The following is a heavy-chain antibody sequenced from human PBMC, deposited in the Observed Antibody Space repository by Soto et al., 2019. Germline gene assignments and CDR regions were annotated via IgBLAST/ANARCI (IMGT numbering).Heavy chain of an antibody. CDR3: ARCFSGNYPSRPEAPYSSHS. V-gene: IGHV4-59*01. CDR2: IYYSGYT. J-gene: IGHJ4*02. Sequence: SETLSLTCTVSGDSISSYYWCWIRQPPGKGLEWIGYIYYSGYTSYNPSLKSRVTISVDTSKNQFSLKLNSVTAADTAVYYCARCFSGNYPSRPEAPYSSHSSGPATLLSVSS. CDR1: GDSISSYY. D-gene: IGHD1-26*01.